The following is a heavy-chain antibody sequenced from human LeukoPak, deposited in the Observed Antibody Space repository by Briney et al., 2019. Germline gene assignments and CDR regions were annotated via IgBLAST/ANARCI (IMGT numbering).Heavy chain of an antibody. J-gene: IGHJ4*02. D-gene: IGHD6-19*01. Sequence: SETLSLTCTVSGGSMSPYHWGWIRQPPGKGLEWTGYIYYSGSTNYNPSLKSRVTISVDTSKNQFSLKLSSVTAADTAIYYCARAVSGRCDYWGQGTLVTVSS. CDR1: GGSMSPYH. CDR3: ARAVSGRCDY. V-gene: IGHV4-59*08. CDR2: IYYSGST.